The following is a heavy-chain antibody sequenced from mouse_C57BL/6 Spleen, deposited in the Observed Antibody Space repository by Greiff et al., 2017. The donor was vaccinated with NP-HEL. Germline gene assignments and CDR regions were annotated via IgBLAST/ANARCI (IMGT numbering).Heavy chain of an antibody. CDR1: GYSFTGYY. J-gene: IGHJ2*01. D-gene: IGHD2-3*01. Sequence: EVQLQQSGPELVKPGASVKISCKASGYSFTGYYMNWVKQSPEKSLEWIGEINPSTGGTTYNQKFKAKATLTVDKSSSTAYMQLKSLTSEDSAVYYCARSLYENFDYWGQGTTLTVSS. V-gene: IGHV1-42*01. CDR2: INPSTGGT. CDR3: ARSLYENFDY.